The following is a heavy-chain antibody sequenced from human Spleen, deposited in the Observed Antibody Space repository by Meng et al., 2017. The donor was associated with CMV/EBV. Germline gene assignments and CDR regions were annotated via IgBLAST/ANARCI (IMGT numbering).Heavy chain of an antibody. V-gene: IGHV3-23*01. D-gene: IGHD3-22*01. CDR3: AKGQFFYESGGYLILDS. CDR2: ISGSGDST. Sequence: FTFSNCAMTWVGQAPGKGLEWVSSISGSGDSTYYADSVKGRLTISRDNSKNTLYLRMDSLRAEDTAVYYCAKGQFFYESGGYLILDSWGQGALVTVSS. CDR1: FTFSNCA. J-gene: IGHJ4*02.